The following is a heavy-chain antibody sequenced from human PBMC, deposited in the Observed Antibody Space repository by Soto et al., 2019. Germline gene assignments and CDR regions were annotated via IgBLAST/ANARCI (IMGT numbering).Heavy chain of an antibody. CDR1: GYTFTSYG. CDR3: ARAVETPYYDYIWGSYRYNY. Sequence: ASVKVSCKASGYTFTSYGISWVRQAPGQGLEWMGWISAYNGNTNYAQKLQGRVTMTTDTSTTTAYMELRSLRPDDTAVYYCARAVETPYYDYIWGSYRYNYWGQGTLVTVSS. D-gene: IGHD3-16*02. CDR2: ISAYNGNT. J-gene: IGHJ4*02. V-gene: IGHV1-18*01.